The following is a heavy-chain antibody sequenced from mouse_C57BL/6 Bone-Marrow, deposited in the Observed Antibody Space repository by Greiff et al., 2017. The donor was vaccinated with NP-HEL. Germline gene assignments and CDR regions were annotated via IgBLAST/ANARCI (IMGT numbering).Heavy chain of an antibody. CDR3: ARGGEILYYCALDY. Sequence: QVQLQQSGAELVRPGASVKLSCKASGYTFTDYYINWVKQRPGQGLEWIARIYPGSGNTYYNEKFKGKATLTAEKSSSTAYMQLSSLTSEDSAVYFCARGGEILYYCALDYWGQGTTVTVSS. CDR2: IYPGSGNT. CDR1: GYTFTDYY. J-gene: IGHJ4*01. D-gene: IGHD6-1*01. V-gene: IGHV1-76*01.